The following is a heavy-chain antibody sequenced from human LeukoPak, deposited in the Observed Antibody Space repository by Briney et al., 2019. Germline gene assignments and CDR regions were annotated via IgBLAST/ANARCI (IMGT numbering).Heavy chain of an antibody. CDR1: GFSFSDDS. CDR2: ISSYSTYI. CDR3: ARDSFAGYDSSGYSSYDY. V-gene: IGHV3-21*01. D-gene: IGHD3-22*01. J-gene: IGHJ4*02. Sequence: GVSLRLSCAASGFSFSDDSMNWVRQAPGKGLEWVSFISSYSTYIYYADSLKGRFTISRDNAKNSLYLQMNSLRAEDTAVYYCARDSFAGYDSSGYSSYDYWGQGTLVTVSS.